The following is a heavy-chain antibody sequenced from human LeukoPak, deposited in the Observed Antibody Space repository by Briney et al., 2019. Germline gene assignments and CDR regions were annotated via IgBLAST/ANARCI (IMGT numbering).Heavy chain of an antibody. J-gene: IGHJ4*02. D-gene: IGHD1-1*01. Sequence: GGSLRLSCAASGFTFSSYDLSWVRQAPGKGLECVSSIRRGVGSTYYADYVKGRFTISRDNSKNTLYLQMNNLRADDTAVYYCAKKGQADDNGKPDWGQGTLVTVSS. CDR3: AKKGQADDNGKPD. V-gene: IGHV3-23*01. CDR2: IRRGVGST. CDR1: GFTFSSYD.